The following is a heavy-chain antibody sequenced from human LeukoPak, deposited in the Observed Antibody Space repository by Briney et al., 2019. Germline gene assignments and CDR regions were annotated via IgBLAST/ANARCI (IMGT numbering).Heavy chain of an antibody. V-gene: IGHV1-24*01. D-gene: IGHD1-26*01. CDR2: FDPEDGET. Sequence: ASVKVSCKASGGTFSSYAISWVRQAPGKGLEWMGGFDPEDGETIYAQKFQGRVTMTEDTSTDTAYMELSSLRSEDTAVYYCATLRNPNSGSYSWDYWGQGTLVTVSS. J-gene: IGHJ4*02. CDR3: ATLRNPNSGSYSWDY. CDR1: GGTFSSYA.